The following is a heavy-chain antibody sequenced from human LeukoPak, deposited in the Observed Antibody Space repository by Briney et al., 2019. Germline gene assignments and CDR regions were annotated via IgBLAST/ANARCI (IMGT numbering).Heavy chain of an antibody. V-gene: IGHV4-59*01. CDR1: GGSISSYH. CDR3: ARGRNFYDSSGFYYEGDAFDI. J-gene: IGHJ3*02. D-gene: IGHD3-22*01. Sequence: SETLSLTCTVSGGSISSYHWSWIRQPPGKGLECIGYIYSSGSTNYNPSLKSRVTISVDTSKNQFSLKLSSVTAADTAVYYCARGRNFYDSSGFYYEGDAFDIWGQETMVTVSS. CDR2: IYSSGST.